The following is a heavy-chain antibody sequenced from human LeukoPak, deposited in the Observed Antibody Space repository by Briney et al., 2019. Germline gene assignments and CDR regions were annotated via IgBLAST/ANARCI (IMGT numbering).Heavy chain of an antibody. J-gene: IGHJ3*02. CDR1: GGTFSSYA. Sequence: ASVKVSCKASGGTFSSYAISWVRQAPGQGLEWMGGIIPIFGTANYAQKFQGRVTITADESTSTAYMELSSLRSEDTAVYYCARDYGYSYGFDIWGQGTMVTVSS. D-gene: IGHD5-18*01. V-gene: IGHV1-69*01. CDR2: IIPIFGTA. CDR3: ARDYGYSYGFDI.